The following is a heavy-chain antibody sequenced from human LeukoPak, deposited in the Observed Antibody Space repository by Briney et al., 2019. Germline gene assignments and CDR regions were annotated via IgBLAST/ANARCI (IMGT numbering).Heavy chain of an antibody. V-gene: IGHV1-2*02. Sequence: ASVKVSCNASGYTFTGYYMHWVRQAPGQGLEWMGWINPNSGGTNYAQKFQGRVTMTRDTSISTAYMELSRLRSDDTAVYYCAREHGGDGYNYRYWGQGTLVTVSS. CDR1: GYTFTGYY. J-gene: IGHJ4*02. CDR3: AREHGGDGYNYRY. CDR2: INPNSGGT. D-gene: IGHD5-24*01.